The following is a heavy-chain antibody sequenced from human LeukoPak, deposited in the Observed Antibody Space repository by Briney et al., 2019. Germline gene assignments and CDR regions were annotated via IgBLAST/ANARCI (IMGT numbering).Heavy chain of an antibody. CDR3: AREASAARTSYYGLDV. J-gene: IGHJ6*02. D-gene: IGHD6-6*01. V-gene: IGHV4-61*01. CDR2: IYYSGST. Sequence: PSETLSLTCTVSGGSVSSGSYYWSWIRQPPGKGLEWIGYIYYSGSTNYNPSLKSRVTISVDTSKNQFSLKLSSVTAADTAVYYCAREASAARTSYYGLDVWGQGTTITVSS. CDR1: GGSVSSGSYY.